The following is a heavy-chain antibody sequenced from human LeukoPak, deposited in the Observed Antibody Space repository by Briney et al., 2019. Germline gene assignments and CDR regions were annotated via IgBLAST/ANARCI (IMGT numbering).Heavy chain of an antibody. CDR1: GYTFTDYG. Sequence: ASVKVSCKASGYTFTDYGISWVRQAPGQGLEWMGWISAYNDNTNYAQNLQGRVTMSTDTSTSTAYMELRSLTSDDTAVYYCAREYCSGGSCYGPDYWGQGTLVTVSS. CDR2: ISAYNDNT. J-gene: IGHJ4*02. CDR3: AREYCSGGSCYGPDY. D-gene: IGHD2-15*01. V-gene: IGHV1-18*01.